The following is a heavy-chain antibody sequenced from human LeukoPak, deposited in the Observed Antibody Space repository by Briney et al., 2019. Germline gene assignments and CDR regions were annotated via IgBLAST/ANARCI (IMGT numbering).Heavy chain of an antibody. Sequence: NPGGSLRPSCAASGFTFSDYYMSWIRQAPGKGLEWVSYISSSGSTIYYADSVRGRFTISRDNAKNSLYLQMNSLRAEDTVVYYCARDSQRTDYWGQGTLVTVSS. CDR3: ARDSQRTDY. J-gene: IGHJ4*02. CDR2: ISSSGSTI. CDR1: GFTFSDYY. V-gene: IGHV3-11*01.